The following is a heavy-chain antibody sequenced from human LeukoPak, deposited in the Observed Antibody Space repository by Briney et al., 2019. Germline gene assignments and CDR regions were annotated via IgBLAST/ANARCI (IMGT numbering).Heavy chain of an antibody. CDR3: ASSAAGGHYYYYMDV. J-gene: IGHJ6*03. CDR1: GFTFSDYY. CDR2: ISSSGSTI. Sequence: GGSLRLSCAASGFTFSDYYMSWIRQAPGKGLEWVSYISSSGSTIYYADSVKGRFTISRDNAKNSLYLQMNSLRAEDTAVYYCASSAAGGHYYYYMDVWGKGTTVTVSS. D-gene: IGHD6-13*01. V-gene: IGHV3-11*04.